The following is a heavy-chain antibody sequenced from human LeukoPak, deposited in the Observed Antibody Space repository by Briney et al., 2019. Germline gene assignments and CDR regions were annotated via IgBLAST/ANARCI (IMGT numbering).Heavy chain of an antibody. Sequence: PSETLSLTCTVSGGSISSGSYYWSWIRQPAGKGLEWIGRIYTSGSTNYNPSLKSRVTISVDTSKNQFSLKLSSVTAADTAVYYCARLSLGYCSSTICYNPDYWGQGTLVTVSS. D-gene: IGHD2-2*02. CDR2: IYTSGST. J-gene: IGHJ4*02. CDR3: ARLSLGYCSSTICYNPDY. V-gene: IGHV4-61*02. CDR1: GGSISSGSYY.